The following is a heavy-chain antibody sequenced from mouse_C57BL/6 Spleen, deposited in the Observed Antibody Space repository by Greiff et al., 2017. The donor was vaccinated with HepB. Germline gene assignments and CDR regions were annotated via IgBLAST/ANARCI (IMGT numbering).Heavy chain of an antibody. V-gene: IGHV1-53*01. CDR1: GYTFTSYW. CDR3: ARLYSGSYYAMDY. Sequence: QVQLQQPGTELVKPGASVKLSCKASGYTFTSYWMHWVKQRPGQGLEWIGNINPSNGGTNYNEKFKSKATLTVDNSSSTAYMQLSTLTYEDSAVYESARLYSGSYYAMDYWGKGTSVTVAT. CDR2: INPSNGGT. D-gene: IGHD1-3*01. J-gene: IGHJ4*01.